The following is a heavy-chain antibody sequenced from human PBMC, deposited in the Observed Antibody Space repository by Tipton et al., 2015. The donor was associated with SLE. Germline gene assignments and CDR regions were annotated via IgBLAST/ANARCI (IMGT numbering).Heavy chain of an antibody. Sequence: TLSLICTVSGGSISSYFWSWIRQPAGKGLEWIGRIYTSGLTNYNPPPKSRVTMSVDTSKNQFSLNLTSLTAADTAVYYCAREGTAARPLDYWGQGTLVTVSS. J-gene: IGHJ4*02. CDR2: IYTSGLT. CDR3: AREGTAARPLDY. V-gene: IGHV4-4*07. D-gene: IGHD6-6*01. CDR1: GGSISSYF.